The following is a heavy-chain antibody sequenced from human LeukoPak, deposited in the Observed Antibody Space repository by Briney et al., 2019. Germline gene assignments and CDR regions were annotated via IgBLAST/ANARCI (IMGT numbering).Heavy chain of an antibody. CDR1: GGTFSSYA. Sequence: SVKVSCKASGGTFSSYAISWVRQAPGQGLEWMGRIIPILGIANYAQKFQGRVTITADKSTSTAYMELSSLRSEDTAAYYCARDRSYYGSGRLPYGMDVWGQGTTVTVSS. V-gene: IGHV1-69*10. D-gene: IGHD3-10*01. J-gene: IGHJ6*02. CDR2: IIPILGIA. CDR3: ARDRSYYGSGRLPYGMDV.